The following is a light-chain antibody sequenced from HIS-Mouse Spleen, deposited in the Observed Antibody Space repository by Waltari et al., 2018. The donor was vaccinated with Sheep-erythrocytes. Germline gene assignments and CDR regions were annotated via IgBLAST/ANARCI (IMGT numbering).Light chain of an antibody. Sequence: DIVMTQSPLSLPVTPGEPASISCRSSQSLLHSNGYNYLDWYLQKPGQSPQLLIYLGSHRASGVLDRFSGSGSGTDFTRKISRVEAEDVGVYYCMQALQTPFTFGPGTKVDIK. V-gene: IGKV2-28*01. J-gene: IGKJ3*01. CDR2: LGS. CDR1: QSLLHSNGYNY. CDR3: MQALQTPFT.